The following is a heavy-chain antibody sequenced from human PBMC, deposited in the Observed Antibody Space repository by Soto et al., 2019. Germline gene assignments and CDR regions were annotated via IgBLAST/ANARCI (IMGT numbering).Heavy chain of an antibody. J-gene: IGHJ6*02. Sequence: EVQLVETGGGLIQPGGSLRLSCAASGFTVSSNYMSWVRQAPGKGLEWVSVIYSGGSTYYADSVKGRFTISRYNSKNTLYLQMNRLRAEDTAVYYCARGKQWLVRGYYYGMDAWGQGTTVTVSS. CDR3: ARGKQWLVRGYYYGMDA. V-gene: IGHV3-53*02. D-gene: IGHD6-19*01. CDR1: GFTVSSNY. CDR2: IYSGGST.